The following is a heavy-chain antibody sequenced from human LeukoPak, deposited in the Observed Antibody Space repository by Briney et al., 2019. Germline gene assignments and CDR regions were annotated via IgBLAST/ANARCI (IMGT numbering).Heavy chain of an antibody. CDR2: INTDGSST. CDR1: GFTFSSYW. D-gene: IGHD4-23*01. J-gene: IGHJ3*02. V-gene: IGHV3-74*01. CDR3: ARAPTTTYGGNFGDAFDI. Sequence: GGSLRLSCAASGFTFSSYWMHWVRQAPGKGLVWVSRINTDGSSTSYADSVKGRFTVSRDNAKNTLYLQMNSLRAEDTAVYYCARAPTTTYGGNFGDAFDIWGQGTMVTVSS.